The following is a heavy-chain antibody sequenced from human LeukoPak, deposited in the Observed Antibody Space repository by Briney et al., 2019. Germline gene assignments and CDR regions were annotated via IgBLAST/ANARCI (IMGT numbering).Heavy chain of an antibody. J-gene: IGHJ6*02. CDR2: IYYSGST. CDR3: ARARSNYYYYGMDV. Sequence: SQTLSLTCTVSGGSIGSGDYYWSWIRQPPGKGLERIGYIYYSGSTYYNPSLKSRVTISVDTSKNQFSLKLCSVTAADTAVYYCARARSNYYYYGMDVWGQGTTVTVSS. V-gene: IGHV4-30-4*01. CDR1: GGSIGSGDYY.